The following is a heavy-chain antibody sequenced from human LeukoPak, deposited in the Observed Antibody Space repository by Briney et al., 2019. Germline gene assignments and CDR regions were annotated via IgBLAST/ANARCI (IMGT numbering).Heavy chain of an antibody. CDR2: IYYSGST. D-gene: IGHD2-2*01. V-gene: IGHV4-39*01. Sequence: ETLSLTCTVSGGSISSSSYYWGWIRQPPGKGLEWIGSIYYSGSTYYNPSLKSRVTISVNTSKNQFSLKLSSVTAADTAVYYCARQEIVVVPAAKDTNWFDPWGQGTLVTVSS. J-gene: IGHJ5*02. CDR3: ARQEIVVVPAAKDTNWFDP. CDR1: GGSISSSSYY.